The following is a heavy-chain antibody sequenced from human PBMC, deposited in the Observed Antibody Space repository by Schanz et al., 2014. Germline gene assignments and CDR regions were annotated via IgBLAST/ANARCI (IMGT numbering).Heavy chain of an antibody. CDR3: ASVIMVAGNHRDGRDV. J-gene: IGHJ6*02. Sequence: DVQLVDSGGGLVQPGGSLRLSCAASGFTFSNTWMNWVRQAPGKGLEWVANIKQDGSAKNYVDSVKGRFVISRDNARSSLYLQMSSLRDGDTAVYYCASVIMVAGNHRDGRDVWGQGTTVIVSS. CDR1: GFTFSNTW. V-gene: IGHV3-7*03. CDR2: IKQDGSAK. D-gene: IGHD6-19*01.